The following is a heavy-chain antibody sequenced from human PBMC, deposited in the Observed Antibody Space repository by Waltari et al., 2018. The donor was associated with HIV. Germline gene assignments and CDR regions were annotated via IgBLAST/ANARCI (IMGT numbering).Heavy chain of an antibody. V-gene: IGHV4-61*02. D-gene: IGHD3-10*01. CDR1: GGSITSGSYY. CDR3: ARALDYYESGSFPWWFFDL. Sequence: QVQLQESGPGLVRPSQTLSLTCTVSGGSITSGSYYWRWLRQPAGKELEWIGRVYTSGNTDYNPSLRSRVTLSVDTSNNQFSLKLSSLTAADTAVYYCARALDYYESGSFPWWFFDLWGRGTLVTVSS. J-gene: IGHJ2*01. CDR2: VYTSGNT.